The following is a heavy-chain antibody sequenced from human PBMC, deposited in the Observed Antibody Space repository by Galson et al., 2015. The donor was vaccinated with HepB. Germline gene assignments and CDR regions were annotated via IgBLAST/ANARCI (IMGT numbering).Heavy chain of an antibody. CDR3: ARDYDFWSGYEFWFDP. D-gene: IGHD3-3*01. Sequence: SVKVSCKASGYTFTSYAMHWVRQAPGQRLEWMGWINAGNGNTKYSQKFQGRVTITRDTSASTAYMELSSLRSEDTAVYYCARDYDFWSGYEFWFDPWGQGTLVTVSS. CDR1: GYTFTSYA. CDR2: INAGNGNT. J-gene: IGHJ5*02. V-gene: IGHV1-3*01.